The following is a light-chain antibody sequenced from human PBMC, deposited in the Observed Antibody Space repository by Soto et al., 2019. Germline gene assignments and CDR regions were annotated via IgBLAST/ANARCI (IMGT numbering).Light chain of an antibody. CDR1: TGPVTSGHS. CDR2: DTS. CDR3: LLSYSGARV. V-gene: IGLV7-46*01. J-gene: IGLJ2*01. Sequence: QAVVTQEPSLTVSPGGTVTVTCGSSTGPVTSGHSPYWFQQKPGQAPRTLIFDTSNKHSWTPARLSGSLLGGKAALTLSGAQPEDEAEYYCLLSYSGARVFGGGTKLTVL.